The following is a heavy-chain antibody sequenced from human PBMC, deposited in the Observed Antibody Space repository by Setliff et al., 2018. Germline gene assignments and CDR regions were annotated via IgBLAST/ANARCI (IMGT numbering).Heavy chain of an antibody. Sequence: SETLSLTCTVSGDSINTPTYHWGWVRQPPGKGLEWIGLIYTRGSTNYNPSLRSRVSISVDTSKNHFSLRLSSVAATDTAVYYCLRIRLVPHGHSWGQGTLVTVSS. V-gene: IGHV4-39*02. CDR2: IYTRGST. CDR1: GDSINTPTYH. CDR3: LRIRLVPHGHS. J-gene: IGHJ4*02. D-gene: IGHD2-15*01.